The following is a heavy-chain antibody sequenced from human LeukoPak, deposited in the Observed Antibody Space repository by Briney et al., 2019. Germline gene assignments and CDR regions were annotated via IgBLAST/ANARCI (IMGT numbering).Heavy chain of an antibody. D-gene: IGHD3-16*02. CDR3: AKDRSVDYVWGSYRYGGVDY. V-gene: IGHV3-23*01. Sequence: PGGSLRLSCAASGFTFSSYAMNWVRQPPGKGLEWVSAISGRGGSTYYADSGKGRFTIPRDNSKNTLYLQMNSLRAEDTAVYYCAKDRSVDYVWGSYRYGGVDYWGQGTLVTVSS. J-gene: IGHJ4*02. CDR2: ISGRGGST. CDR1: GFTFSSYA.